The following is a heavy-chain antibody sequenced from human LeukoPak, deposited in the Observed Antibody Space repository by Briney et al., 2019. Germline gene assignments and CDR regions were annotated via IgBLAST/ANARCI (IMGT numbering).Heavy chain of an antibody. Sequence: GGSLRLSCAASGFTFSSYWVSWVRQAPGKGLEWVANIKQDGSEKYYVDSVKGRFTISRDNAKNSLYLQMNSLRAEDTAVYYCARDEGYCSSTSCYAYYFDYWGQGTLVTVSS. CDR1: GFTFSSYW. V-gene: IGHV3-7*01. D-gene: IGHD2-2*01. J-gene: IGHJ4*02. CDR3: ARDEGYCSSTSCYAYYFDY. CDR2: IKQDGSEK.